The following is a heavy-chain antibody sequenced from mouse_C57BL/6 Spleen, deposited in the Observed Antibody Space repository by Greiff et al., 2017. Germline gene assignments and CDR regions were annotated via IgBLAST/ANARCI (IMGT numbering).Heavy chain of an antibody. CDR1: GYAFSSSW. CDR3: ARRGFDY. J-gene: IGHJ2*01. V-gene: IGHV1-82*01. CDR2: IYPGDGDT. Sequence: VQLQQSGPELVKPGASVKISCKASGYAFSSSWMNWVKQRPGKGLEWIGRIYPGDGDTNYNGKFKGKATLTADKSSSTAYMQLSSVTSEDAAVYFCARRGFDYWGQGTTLTVSS.